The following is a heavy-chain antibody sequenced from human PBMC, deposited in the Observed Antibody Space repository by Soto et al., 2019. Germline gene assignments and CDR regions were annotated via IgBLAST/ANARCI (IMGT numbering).Heavy chain of an antibody. Sequence: VHLLESGGGLVQPGGSLRLSCAASGFAFSDYAMTWVRQAPGKGLEWVSDISDGDGATHYADSVKGRFTISRDDSKNTLYLQRDSLRAEDAAVYYCAKGRTFFDFWGQGTLVTVSS. CDR3: AKGRTFFDF. D-gene: IGHD3-16*01. V-gene: IGHV3-23*01. CDR2: ISDGDGAT. CDR1: GFAFSDYA. J-gene: IGHJ4*02.